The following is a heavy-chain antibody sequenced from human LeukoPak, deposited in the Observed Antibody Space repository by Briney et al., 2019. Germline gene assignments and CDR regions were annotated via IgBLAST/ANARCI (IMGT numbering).Heavy chain of an antibody. CDR3: SRSQFDY. V-gene: IGHV3-74*01. J-gene: IGHJ4*02. CDR2: VNGDGTIT. Sequence: PGGSLRLSCAPSGFPFSSYWMLWVRQAPGKGLVWVSRVNGDGTITTYADFAKGRFTISGDNAKNILYLQMNSLRAEDTAIYYCSRSQFDYWGQGILVTVSS. CDR1: GFPFSSYW.